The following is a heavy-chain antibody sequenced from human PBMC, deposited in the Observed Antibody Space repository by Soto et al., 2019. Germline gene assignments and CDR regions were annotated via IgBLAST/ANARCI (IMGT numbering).Heavy chain of an antibody. V-gene: IGHV1-18*01. CDR2: ISAYNGNT. Sequence: ASVKVSCKASGYTFTSYGISWVRQAPGQGLEWMGWISAYNGNTNYAQKLQGRVTMTTDTSTSTAYRELRSLRSDDTAVYYCARDFYYDVWSGYPHYYGMDVWGQGTTVTVSS. D-gene: IGHD3-3*01. CDR3: ARDFYYDVWSGYPHYYGMDV. J-gene: IGHJ6*02. CDR1: GYTFTSYG.